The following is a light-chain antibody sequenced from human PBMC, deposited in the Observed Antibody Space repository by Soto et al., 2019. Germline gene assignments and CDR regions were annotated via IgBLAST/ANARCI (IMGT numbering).Light chain of an antibody. CDR1: QSLVDSDGNTY. J-gene: IGKJ1*01. CDR2: KVS. Sequence: IVMTQSPLSSAAIVGQPASISCWSSQSLVDSDGNTYLRWLHQRPGQPPRLLIYKVSSRLSGVPARLSGSGAGTYFTLRISRVEAEDVGLFDCMQATEFPWPFDQGTRVEIK. V-gene: IGKV2-24*01. CDR3: MQATEFPWP.